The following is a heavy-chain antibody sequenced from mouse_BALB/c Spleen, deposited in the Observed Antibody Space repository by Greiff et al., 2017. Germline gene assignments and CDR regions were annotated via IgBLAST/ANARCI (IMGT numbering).Heavy chain of an antibody. Sequence: EVQVVESGGDLVKPGGSLKLSCAASGFTFSSYGMSWVRQTPDKRLEWVATISSGGSYTYYPDSVKGRFTISRDNAKNTLYLQMSSLKSEDTAMYYCARITTVVAKRDYYAMDYWGQGTSVTVSS. D-gene: IGHD1-1*01. CDR3: ARITTVVAKRDYYAMDY. V-gene: IGHV5-6*01. CDR1: GFTFSSYG. J-gene: IGHJ4*01. CDR2: ISSGGSYT.